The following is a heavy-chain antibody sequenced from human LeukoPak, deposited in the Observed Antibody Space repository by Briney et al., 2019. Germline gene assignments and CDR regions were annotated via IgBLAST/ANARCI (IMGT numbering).Heavy chain of an antibody. J-gene: IGHJ4*02. CDR3: AREGYYGSGSPPSLYFDY. V-gene: IGHV3-30-3*01. CDR1: GFTFRNYV. CDR2: TSSDLNVK. D-gene: IGHD3-10*01. Sequence: GGSLRLSCAASGFTFRNYVIHWVRQAPGKGLEWVAVTSSDLNVKLYADSVKGRFTISRDNSRSTLYLQMNSLRPEDTAIYYCAREGYYGSGSPPSLYFDYLGQGTLVTVSS.